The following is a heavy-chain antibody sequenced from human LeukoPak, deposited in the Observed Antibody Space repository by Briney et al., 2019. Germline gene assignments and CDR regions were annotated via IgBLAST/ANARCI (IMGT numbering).Heavy chain of an antibody. V-gene: IGHV3-11*01. Sequence: GGSLRLSCAASGFTFSDYDITWIRQAPGKGLEWLSYITGSGTILLYADSVEGRFTISRDNAKNSLYLQLNSLRAEDTAVYYCARQMATLVGFYYYYYMDVWGKGTTVTVSS. D-gene: IGHD5-24*01. CDR1: GFTFSDYD. J-gene: IGHJ6*03. CDR3: ARQMATLVGFYYYYYMDV. CDR2: ITGSGTIL.